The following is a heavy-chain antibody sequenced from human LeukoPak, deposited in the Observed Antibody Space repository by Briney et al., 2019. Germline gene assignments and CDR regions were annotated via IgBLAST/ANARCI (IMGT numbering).Heavy chain of an antibody. Sequence: ASVKVSCKASGYTFISYDINWVRQASGQGLEWMGWMNPNSGNTASAQKFQGRVTMTRNTSISTAYMELTGLRSEDTAMYFCARKGLLGSGKPWFDPWGQGTLVTVSS. CDR2: MNPNSGNT. CDR1: GYTFISYD. V-gene: IGHV1-8*01. J-gene: IGHJ5*02. D-gene: IGHD2-15*01. CDR3: ARKGLLGSGKPWFDP.